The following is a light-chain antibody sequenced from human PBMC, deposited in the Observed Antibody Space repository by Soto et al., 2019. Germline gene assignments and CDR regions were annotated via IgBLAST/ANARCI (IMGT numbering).Light chain of an antibody. CDR1: QSISSY. CDR3: QQNYITPLA. Sequence: DIEMTQSPSSLSASVGDRVTITCRASQSISSYLNWYKQKPGKAPRLLIYAVSNLQSGVPSRFSGSGSGKDFTLTISSLQPEDFATYYCQQNYITPLAFGPGTKVDIK. J-gene: IGKJ3*01. CDR2: AVS. V-gene: IGKV1-39*01.